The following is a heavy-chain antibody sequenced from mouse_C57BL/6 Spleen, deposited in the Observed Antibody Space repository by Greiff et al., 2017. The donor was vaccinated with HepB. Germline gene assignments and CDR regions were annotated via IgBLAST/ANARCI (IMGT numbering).Heavy chain of an antibody. Sequence: QVQLKQPGAELVKPGASVKMSCKASGYTFTSYWITWVKQRPGQGLEWIGDIYPGSGSTNYNEKFKSKATLTVDTSSSTAYMPLSSLTSEDSAVYYCAREGSKDYAMDYWGQGTSVTVSS. CDR1: GYTFTSYW. J-gene: IGHJ4*01. CDR3: AREGSKDYAMDY. CDR2: IYPGSGST. D-gene: IGHD2-5*01. V-gene: IGHV1-55*01.